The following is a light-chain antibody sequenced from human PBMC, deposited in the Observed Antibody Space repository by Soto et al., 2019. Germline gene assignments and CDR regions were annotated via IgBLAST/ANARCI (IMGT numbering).Light chain of an antibody. CDR2: DAS. J-gene: IGKJ2*01. CDR1: QSISSW. Sequence: DIQMTQSPSTLSASVGDRVTITCRASQSISSWLAWYQQKPGKAPKLLIYDASSLESGIPSRFSGSGSGTEFTLTISGLQPDDVATYYCQQYNRYTFGQGTKLEIK. V-gene: IGKV1-5*01. CDR3: QQYNRYT.